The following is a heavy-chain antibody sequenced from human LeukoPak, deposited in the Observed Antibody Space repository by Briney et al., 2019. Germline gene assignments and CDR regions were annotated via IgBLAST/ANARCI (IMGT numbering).Heavy chain of an antibody. Sequence: PGGSLRLSCAASGFTFSSYSMNWVRQAPGKGLEWVSSISSSSSYIYYADSVKGRFTISRDNAKNSLYLQMNSLRAEDTAVYYCARPSLRDGYQFFDIWGQGTMVTVSS. CDR1: GFTFSSYS. V-gene: IGHV3-21*01. D-gene: IGHD5-24*01. CDR3: ARPSLRDGYQFFDI. CDR2: ISSSSSYI. J-gene: IGHJ3*02.